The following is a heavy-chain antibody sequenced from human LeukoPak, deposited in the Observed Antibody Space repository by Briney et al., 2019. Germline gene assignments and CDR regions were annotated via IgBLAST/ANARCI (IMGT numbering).Heavy chain of an antibody. Sequence: SETLSLTCTVSGDSISSSSYYWGWIRQPPGKGLEWFGNIYYTGSTYYNPSLKSRVTISVDTSKNQFSLKLRSVTAADTAVYYCARLAKVGYSSSHFDYWGQGTLVTVSS. CDR2: IYYTGST. V-gene: IGHV4-39*01. D-gene: IGHD6-6*01. CDR3: ARLAKVGYSSSHFDY. CDR1: GDSISSSSYY. J-gene: IGHJ4*02.